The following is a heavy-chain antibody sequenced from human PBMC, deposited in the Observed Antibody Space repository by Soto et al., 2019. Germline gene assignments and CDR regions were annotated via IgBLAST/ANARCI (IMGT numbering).Heavy chain of an antibody. J-gene: IGHJ4*02. CDR2: MNPNSGNT. CDR3: ARAWGTPRDY. Sequence: QVQLVQSGAEVKKPGASVKVSCKASGYTFTSYDINWVRQATGQGLEWMGWMNPNSGNTGYAQKFXGRVTMTRNTSISTTYMELSSLRSEDTAVYCARAWGTPRDYWGQGTLVTVSS. V-gene: IGHV1-8*01. D-gene: IGHD3-16*01. CDR1: GYTFTSYD.